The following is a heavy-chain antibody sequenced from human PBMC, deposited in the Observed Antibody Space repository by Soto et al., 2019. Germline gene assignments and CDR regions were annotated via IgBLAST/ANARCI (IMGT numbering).Heavy chain of an antibody. Sequence: SETLSLTCAVYGGSVSGYYWSWIRQPPGKGLEWIGEINHSGSTNYNPSLKSRVTISVDTSKNQFSLKLSSVTAADTAVYYCARIWFPYFDYWGQGTLVTVS. CDR2: INHSGST. CDR3: ARIWFPYFDY. D-gene: IGHD3-10*01. J-gene: IGHJ4*02. V-gene: IGHV4-34*01. CDR1: GGSVSGYY.